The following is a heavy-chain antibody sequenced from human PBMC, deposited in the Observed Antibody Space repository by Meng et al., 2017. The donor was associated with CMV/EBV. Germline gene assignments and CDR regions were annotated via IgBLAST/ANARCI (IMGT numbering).Heavy chain of an antibody. Sequence: ASVKVSCKASGYTFTGYYMHWVRQAPGQGLEWTGWINANSGGTNYAVKFQGRVTMTRDTSITTAYMELSRLRSDDTAVYYCARVTDFWSTPWGFDPWGQGTLVTVSS. CDR2: INANSGGT. V-gene: IGHV1-2*02. D-gene: IGHD3-3*01. J-gene: IGHJ5*01. CDR1: GYTFTGYY. CDR3: ARVTDFWSTPWGFDP.